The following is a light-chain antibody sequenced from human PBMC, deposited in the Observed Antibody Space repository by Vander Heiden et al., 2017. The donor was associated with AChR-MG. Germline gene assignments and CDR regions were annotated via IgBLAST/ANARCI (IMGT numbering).Light chain of an antibody. CDR1: SSNIGAGDA. V-gene: IGLV1-40*01. J-gene: IGLJ2*01. Sequence: QSVLTQPPSVSGAPGQRVTIPCTGSSSNIGAGDAVHWYQQLPGTAPNLLIYANSNLPSGVPDRFSGSKSGTSASLAITGLQAEDEADYYCQSYDSSLSPGPYVVFGGGTKLTVL. CDR2: ANS. CDR3: QSYDSSLSPGPYVV.